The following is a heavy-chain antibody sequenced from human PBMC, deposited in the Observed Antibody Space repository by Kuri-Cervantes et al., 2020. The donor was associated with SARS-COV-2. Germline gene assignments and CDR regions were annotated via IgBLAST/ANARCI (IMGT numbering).Heavy chain of an antibody. J-gene: IGHJ6*03. CDR1: GGSFSDYY. CDR2: INHSGST. Sequence: GSLRLSCAVYGGSFSDYYWSWIRQPPGKGLEWIGEINHSGSTNYNPSLKSRVTISVDTSKNQFSLKLGSVTAADTAVYYCARVGRFLEWLLSVGGYYYYMDVWGKGTTVTVSS. CDR3: ARVGRFLEWLLSVGGYYYYMDV. D-gene: IGHD3-3*01. V-gene: IGHV4-34*01.